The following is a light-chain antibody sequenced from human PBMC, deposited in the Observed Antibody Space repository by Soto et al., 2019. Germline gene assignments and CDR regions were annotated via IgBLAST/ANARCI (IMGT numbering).Light chain of an antibody. Sequence: EIVMTQSPATLSVSPGERATRSCRASQSVSSNLAWYQQKPGQAPRLLIYDASTRATGIPARFSGSGSGTDFTLTISSLEPEDFAVYYCQQRSNWRITFGQGTRLEI. CDR1: QSVSSN. J-gene: IGKJ5*01. V-gene: IGKV3D-11*03. CDR3: QQRSNWRIT. CDR2: DAS.